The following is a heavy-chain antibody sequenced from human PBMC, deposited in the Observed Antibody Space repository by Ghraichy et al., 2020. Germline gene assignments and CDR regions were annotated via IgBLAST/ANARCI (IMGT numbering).Heavy chain of an antibody. D-gene: IGHD3-16*01. Sequence: SETLSLTCTVSGGSISSGGYYWSWIRQHPGKGLEWIGYIYYSGSTYYNPSLKSRVTISVDTSKNQFSLKLSSVTAADTAVYYCARDPGRLRLGELPCAFDIWGQGTMVTVSS. CDR2: IYYSGST. CDR1: GGSISSGGYY. J-gene: IGHJ3*02. CDR3: ARDPGRLRLGELPCAFDI. V-gene: IGHV4-31*03.